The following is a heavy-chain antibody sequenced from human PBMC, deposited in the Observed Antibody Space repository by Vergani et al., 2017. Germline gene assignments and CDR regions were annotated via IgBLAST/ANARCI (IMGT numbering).Heavy chain of an antibody. Sequence: EVQLVESGGGLVQPGGSLRLSCAASGFTVSSNYMSWVRQAPGKGLEWVSLTYSGGSTDYADSVKGRFTISRHNSKNTLYLQMNSLRAEDTAVYYCARDSVTAAGPGYYYGMDVWGQGTTVTVSS. D-gene: IGHD6-13*01. V-gene: IGHV3-53*04. CDR1: GFTVSSNY. J-gene: IGHJ6*02. CDR2: TYSGGST. CDR3: ARDSVTAAGPGYYYGMDV.